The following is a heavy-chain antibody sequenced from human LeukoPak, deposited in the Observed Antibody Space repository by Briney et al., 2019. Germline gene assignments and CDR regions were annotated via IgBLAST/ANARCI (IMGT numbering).Heavy chain of an antibody. CDR3: ARISGYCSSTSCYENYYYGMDV. D-gene: IGHD2-2*01. V-gene: IGHV4-4*02. CDR1: GGSISSSNW. CDR2: IYHSGST. J-gene: IGHJ6*02. Sequence: SETLSLTCAVSGGSISSSNWWSWVRQPPGKGLEWIGEIYHSGSTNYNPSLKSRVTISVDKSKNQFSLKLSSVTAADTAVYYCARISGYCSSTSCYENYYYGMDVWGQGTTVTVSS.